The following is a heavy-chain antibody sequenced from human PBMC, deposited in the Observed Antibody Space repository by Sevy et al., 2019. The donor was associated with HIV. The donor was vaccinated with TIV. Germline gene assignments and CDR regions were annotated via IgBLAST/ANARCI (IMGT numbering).Heavy chain of an antibody. V-gene: IGHV3-48*03. CDR1: GFTFSSYE. Sequence: GGSLRLSCAASGFTFSSYEMNWVRQAPGKGLEWVSYITNSGSAEYYSDSVRRRFTISRDNTKNSLYLQMNSLRAEDTALYYCARDLPPSATTVAHFDYWGRGTLVTVSS. J-gene: IGHJ4*02. D-gene: IGHD4-17*01. CDR2: ITNSGSAE. CDR3: ARDLPPSATTVAHFDY.